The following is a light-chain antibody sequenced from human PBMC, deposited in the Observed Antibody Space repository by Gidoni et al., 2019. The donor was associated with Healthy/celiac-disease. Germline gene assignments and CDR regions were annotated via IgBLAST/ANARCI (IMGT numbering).Light chain of an antibody. CDR1: QSISSW. J-gene: IGKJ1*01. Sequence: DIQMTQSPSTLSASVGDRVTITCRASQSISSWLAWYQQKPGKAPKLLIYDASSLESGVPSRCSGSGSGTEFTLTISSLQPDDFATYSCQHARTFGQGTKVEIK. CDR2: DAS. V-gene: IGKV1-5*01. CDR3: QHART.